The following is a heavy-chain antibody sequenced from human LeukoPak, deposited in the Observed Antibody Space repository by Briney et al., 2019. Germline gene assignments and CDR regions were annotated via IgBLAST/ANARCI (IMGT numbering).Heavy chain of an antibody. CDR2: ISSSSSYI. Sequence: PGGSLRLSCAASGFTFSSYSMNWVRQAPGKGLEWVSSISSSSSYIYYADSVKGRFTISRDNAKNSLYLQMNSLRAEDTAVYYCARNPVVAATEDYWGQGTLVTVSS. V-gene: IGHV3-21*01. CDR3: ARNPVVAATEDY. D-gene: IGHD2-15*01. CDR1: GFTFSSYS. J-gene: IGHJ4*02.